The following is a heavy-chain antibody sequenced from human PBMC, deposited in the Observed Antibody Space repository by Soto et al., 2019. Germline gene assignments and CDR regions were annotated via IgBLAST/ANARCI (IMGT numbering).Heavy chain of an antibody. Sequence: GGSLRLSCAASGFTFSGSAMHWVRQASRKGLEWVGRIRSKANSYATAYAASVKGRFTISRDDSKNTAYLQMNSLKTEDTAVYYCTRQWEPKLDYYGMDVWGQGTTVTVS. CDR3: TRQWEPKLDYYGMDV. CDR2: IRSKANSYAT. J-gene: IGHJ6*02. D-gene: IGHD1-1*01. V-gene: IGHV3-73*01. CDR1: GFTFSGSA.